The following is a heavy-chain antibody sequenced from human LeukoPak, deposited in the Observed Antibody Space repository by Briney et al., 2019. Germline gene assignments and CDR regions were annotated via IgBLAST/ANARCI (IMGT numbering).Heavy chain of an antibody. J-gene: IGHJ4*02. D-gene: IGHD2-21*02. CDR1: GFTFSSYA. Sequence: PGGSLRLSCAASGFTFSSYAMSWVRQAPGKGLEWVSAISGSGGSTYYADSVKGRFTISRDNSKNTLYLQMNSLRAEDTAVYYCAKVRAYCGGDCPSGFDYWGQGTLVTVSS. CDR2: ISGSGGST. CDR3: AKVRAYCGGDCPSGFDY. V-gene: IGHV3-23*01.